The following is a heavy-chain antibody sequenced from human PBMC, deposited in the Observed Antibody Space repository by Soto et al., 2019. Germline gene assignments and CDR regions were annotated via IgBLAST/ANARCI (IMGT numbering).Heavy chain of an antibody. V-gene: IGHV3-33*01. D-gene: IGHD3-10*01. J-gene: IGHJ6*02. Sequence: QVQLVESGGGVVQPGRSLRLSCAASGFTFSNYGMHWVRQAPGKGLEWVAVILNDGSNRYHADAVKDRFTISRDNSTNMLYLQMNSLSAEATPVYYCARDDEYSGNGMDAWGQGTTVTV. CDR3: ARDDEYSGNGMDA. CDR1: GFTFSNYG. CDR2: ILNDGSNR.